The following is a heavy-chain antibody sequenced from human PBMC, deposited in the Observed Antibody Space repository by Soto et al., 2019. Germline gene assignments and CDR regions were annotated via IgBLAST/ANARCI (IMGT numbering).Heavy chain of an antibody. D-gene: IGHD3-16*01. CDR3: ARDLGGPDY. CDR2: LSSDGFGA. V-gene: IGHV3-74*03. J-gene: IGHJ4*02. Sequence: DLEESGGGLVQPGGSLRLSCAASGFSLSPYWMHWVRQVPGRGLEWVARLSSDGFGAAHADSVKGRFFISRDIARNTLSLQMNSLRADDTAVYYCARDLGGPDYWGRGTSVTVSS. CDR1: GFSLSPYW.